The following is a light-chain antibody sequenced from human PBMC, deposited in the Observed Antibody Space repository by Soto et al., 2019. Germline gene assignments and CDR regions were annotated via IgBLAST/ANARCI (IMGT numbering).Light chain of an antibody. CDR1: QSISNW. J-gene: IGKJ2*01. CDR3: QQYNDSFRYT. CDR2: GAS. Sequence: DIQMTQSPSTLSASVGDRVTITWRASQSISNWLAWYQQKPGTAPKLLIYGASTLETGVPSRFSGIRSGTEFTLTVSSLQPDDFATYYCQQYNDSFRYTFGQGTKLQIK. V-gene: IGKV1-5*03.